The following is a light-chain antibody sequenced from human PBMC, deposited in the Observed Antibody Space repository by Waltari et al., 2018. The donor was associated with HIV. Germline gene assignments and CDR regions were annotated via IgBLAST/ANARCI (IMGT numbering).Light chain of an antibody. CDR1: NRDVGAYDF. Sequence: QSALTQPPSASGSPGQSVSISCTGTNRDVGAYDFVSWYQQHPGKAPKLIIYEVNKRPSGVPDRFSGSKSGNTASLIVSGLQAEDEGDYFCTSYAGNSKFVVFGGGTKLTVL. V-gene: IGLV2-8*01. CDR2: EVN. J-gene: IGLJ2*01. CDR3: TSYAGNSKFVV.